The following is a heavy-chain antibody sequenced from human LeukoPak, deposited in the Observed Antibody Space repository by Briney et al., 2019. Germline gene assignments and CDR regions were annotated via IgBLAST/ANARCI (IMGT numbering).Heavy chain of an antibody. V-gene: IGHV4-59*12. Sequence: KPSETLSLTCTVSGGSISSYYWSWIRQPPGKGLEWIGYIYYSGSTNYNPSLKSRVTISVDTSKNQFSLRLSSVTAADTAVYYCARDYSSGSYYGYADYWGQGTLVTVSS. J-gene: IGHJ4*02. CDR2: IYYSGST. CDR3: ARDYSSGSYYGYADY. D-gene: IGHD3-10*01. CDR1: GGSISSYY.